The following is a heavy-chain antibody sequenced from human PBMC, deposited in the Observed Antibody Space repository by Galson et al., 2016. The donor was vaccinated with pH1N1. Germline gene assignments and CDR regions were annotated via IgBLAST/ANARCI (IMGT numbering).Heavy chain of an antibody. CDR1: RFSFSDYW. V-gene: IGHV3-7*01. CDR3: ARAIGASGAF. J-gene: IGHJ4*02. D-gene: IGHD6-13*01. CDR2: INQGGSQK. Sequence: SLRLSCAGSRFSFSDYWMHWVRQAPGKGLEWVANINQGGSQKYYVDSVRGRFTISRDNAKNSLYLQMNSLRAEDTAVYYCARAIGASGAFWGQGTLVTVSS.